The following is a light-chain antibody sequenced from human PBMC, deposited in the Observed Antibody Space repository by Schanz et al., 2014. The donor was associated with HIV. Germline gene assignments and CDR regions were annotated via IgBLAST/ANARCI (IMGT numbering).Light chain of an antibody. J-gene: IGLJ3*02. Sequence: QSALTQPPSASGSRGQSVTISCTGTSSDVGHYDYVSWYQQHPGKAPKLMIYEVSKRPSGVPDRFSGSKSGTSASLAISGLQSEDEADYYCAVWDDSLSGRVFGGGTKLTVL. CDR2: EVS. CDR1: SSDVGHYDY. CDR3: AVWDDSLSGRV. V-gene: IGLV2-8*01.